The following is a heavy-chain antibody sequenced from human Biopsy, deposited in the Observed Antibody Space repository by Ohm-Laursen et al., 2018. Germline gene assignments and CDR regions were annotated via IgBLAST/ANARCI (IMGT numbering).Heavy chain of an antibody. CDR1: GYTFTGQY. D-gene: IGHD2-15*01. Sequence: SVKASCQASGYTFTGQYLHWARQVPGQGLEWMGWINPHSGTTKLAQDFQGRVTMTRDTSITTAYMELRRLRSDDTAVYYCAKGQDLRGGAEYFQHWGQGALVTVSS. CDR3: AKGQDLRGGAEYFQH. V-gene: IGHV1-2*02. J-gene: IGHJ1*01. CDR2: INPHSGTT.